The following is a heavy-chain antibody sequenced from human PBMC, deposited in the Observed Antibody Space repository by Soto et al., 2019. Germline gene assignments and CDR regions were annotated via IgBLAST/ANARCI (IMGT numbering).Heavy chain of an antibody. V-gene: IGHV1-18*01. CDR2: INADYGNT. CDR1: GYTFYSHS. D-gene: IGHD5-18*01. J-gene: IGHJ6*02. Sequence: QAQLVQSGAEVRKPGDSLKDSSKASGYTFYSHSISWVRQAPGQGLEWMGRINADYGNTQYAQKFRGRVTMTTDTSTTTVYMELTNLRSDDTALYYCARCIQGDYYFGMDVWGQGTTVTVAS. CDR3: ARCIQGDYYFGMDV.